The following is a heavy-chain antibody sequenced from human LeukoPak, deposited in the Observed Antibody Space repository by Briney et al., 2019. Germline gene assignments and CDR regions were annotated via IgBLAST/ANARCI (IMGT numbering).Heavy chain of an antibody. CDR3: AKDRRTLEWLFGSLDS. V-gene: IGHV3-30*02. J-gene: IGHJ4*02. CDR1: GFTFSHHG. Sequence: GGSLRLSCAASGFTFSHHGMHWVRQAPGKGLQWLAFIRFDGVNKYYGASVKGRFIISKDNSRNTVYLQMNTLRLEDTAVYYCAKDRRTLEWLFGSLDSWGQGTLVTVSS. D-gene: IGHD3-3*01. CDR2: IRFDGVNK.